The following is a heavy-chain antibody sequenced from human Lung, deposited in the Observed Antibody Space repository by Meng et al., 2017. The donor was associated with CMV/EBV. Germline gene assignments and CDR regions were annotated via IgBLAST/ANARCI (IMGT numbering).Heavy chain of an antibody. CDR3: TRDMVSFGYFGY. J-gene: IGHJ4*02. D-gene: IGHD5-18*01. V-gene: IGHV1-46*01. CDR2: INPSGGST. CDR1: GYYFTDYY. Sequence: ASVXVSCKASGYYFTDYYIHWVRQAPGQGLEWMGMINPSGGSTHYAQKFQGRVTLTRDTSTSTVYMQLSSLRSEDTAGYYCTRDMVSFGYFGYWCQGMLVTVSS.